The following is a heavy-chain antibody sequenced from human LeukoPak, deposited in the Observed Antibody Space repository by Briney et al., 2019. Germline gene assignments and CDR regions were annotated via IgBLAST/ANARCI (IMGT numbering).Heavy chain of an antibody. D-gene: IGHD5-24*01. CDR1: GYTFTGYY. J-gene: IGHJ4*02. CDR3: ARAKRWLHNAFDY. V-gene: IGHV1-2*02. CDR2: INPNSGGT. Sequence: GASVKVSCKASGYTFTGYYMHWVRQAPGQGLEWMGWINPNSGGTNYAQKFQGRVTMTRDTSISTAYMALSRLRSDDTAVYYCARAKRWLHNAFDYWGQGTLVTVSS.